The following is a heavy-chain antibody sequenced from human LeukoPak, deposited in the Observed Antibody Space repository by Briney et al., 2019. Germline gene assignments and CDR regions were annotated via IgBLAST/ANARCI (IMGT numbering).Heavy chain of an antibody. V-gene: IGHV3-23*01. CDR1: GLTFSTYS. J-gene: IGHJ4*02. Sequence: PGGSLRLSCAVSGLTFSTYSMTWVRQGPGKGLEWVSSIYNSGAKIFYADSVKGRFTISRDNSKNMLYLQMNSLKTEDTAVYYCTRERGSGYDIIRYYFDYWGQGTLVTVSS. CDR3: TRERGSGYDIIRYYFDY. D-gene: IGHD5-12*01. CDR2: IYNSGAKI.